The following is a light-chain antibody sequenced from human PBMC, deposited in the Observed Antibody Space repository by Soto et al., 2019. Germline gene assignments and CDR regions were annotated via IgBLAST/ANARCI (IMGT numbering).Light chain of an antibody. Sequence: DIQMTQSPSSLSASVGDRVTITCRASHTFSSFLNWYQQKRGKPPTLLIYGAFNLRSGVPSRFAGSGGGAECRRTISSLQPGDFATYYCQQTYSPPFTFGQGTSLELK. V-gene: IGKV1-39*01. J-gene: IGKJ2*01. CDR2: GAF. CDR3: QQTYSPPFT. CDR1: HTFSSF.